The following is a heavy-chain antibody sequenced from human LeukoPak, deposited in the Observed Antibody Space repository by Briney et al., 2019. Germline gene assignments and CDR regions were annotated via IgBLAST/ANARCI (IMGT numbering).Heavy chain of an antibody. D-gene: IGHD2-21*01. CDR1: GFTLSSYG. Sequence: GGSLRLSCAASGFTLSSYGMHWVRQAPGKGLEWVAVISYDGSNKYYADSVKGRSTISRDNSKNTLYLQMNSLRAEDTAVYYCAKAAWPDGAFDIWGQGTMVTVSS. CDR2: ISYDGSNK. CDR3: AKAAWPDGAFDI. V-gene: IGHV3-30*18. J-gene: IGHJ3*02.